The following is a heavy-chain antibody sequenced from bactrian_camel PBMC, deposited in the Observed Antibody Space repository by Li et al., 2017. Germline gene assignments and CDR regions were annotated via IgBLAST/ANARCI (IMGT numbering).Heavy chain of an antibody. CDR3: AVVTSAFYSNLPSCQRKLADFTN. D-gene: IGHD4*01. J-gene: IGHJ4*01. CDR2: IAVGYGKT. V-gene: IGHV3S63*01. Sequence: VQLVESGGGSVQAGGSPRLSCTASESMDGNCMGWFRQAPGKEREEVALIAVGYGKTTYADSVKGRFAISQDNTDNRMYLHMNSLKPEDTAMYYCAVVTSAFYSNLPSCQRKLADFTNWGQGTQVTVS. CDR1: ESMDGNC.